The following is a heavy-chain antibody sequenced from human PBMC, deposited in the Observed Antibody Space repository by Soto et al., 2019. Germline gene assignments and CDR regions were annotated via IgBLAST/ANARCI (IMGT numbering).Heavy chain of an antibody. CDR2: INHSGST. V-gene: IGHV4-34*01. CDR3: ASSIPSMTTVTREPKDDAFDI. Sequence: TSETLSLTCAVYGGSFSGYYWSWIRQPPGKGLEWIGEINHSGSTNYNPSLKSRVTISVDTSKNQFSLKLSSVTAADTAVYYCASSIPSMTTVTREPKDDAFDIWGQGTMVTVSS. J-gene: IGHJ3*02. D-gene: IGHD4-17*01. CDR1: GGSFSGYY.